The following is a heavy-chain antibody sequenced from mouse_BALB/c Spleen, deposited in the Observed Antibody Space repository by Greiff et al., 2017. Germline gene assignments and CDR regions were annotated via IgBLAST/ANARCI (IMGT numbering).Heavy chain of an antibody. Sequence: EVQLVESGGGLVKPGGSLKLSCAASGFTFSSYAMSWVRQTPEKRLEWVASISSGGSTYYPDSVKGRFTISRDNARNILYLQMSSLRSEDTAMYYCARGTITTAFDYWGQGTTLTVSS. V-gene: IGHV5-6-5*01. D-gene: IGHD1-2*01. J-gene: IGHJ2*01. CDR2: ISSGGST. CDR1: GFTFSSYA. CDR3: ARGTITTAFDY.